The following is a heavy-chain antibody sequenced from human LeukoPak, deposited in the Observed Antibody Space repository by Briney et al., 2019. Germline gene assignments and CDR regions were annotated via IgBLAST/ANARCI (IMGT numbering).Heavy chain of an antibody. CDR1: GGSISSSSYY. D-gene: IGHD6-25*01. J-gene: IGHJ4*02. CDR3: TAGRSDDFDF. Sequence: PSETLSLTCTVSGGSISSSSYYWGWIRQPPGKGLEWIGSIYYSGSTYYNPSLKSRVTISVDTSKNQFSLKLSSVTAADTAVYYCTAGRSDDFDFWGQGTLVTVSS. CDR2: IYYSGST. V-gene: IGHV4-39*01.